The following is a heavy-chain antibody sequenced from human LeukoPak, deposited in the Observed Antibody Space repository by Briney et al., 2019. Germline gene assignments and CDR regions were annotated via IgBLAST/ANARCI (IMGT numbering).Heavy chain of an antibody. CDR1: GGSISSYY. V-gene: IGHV4-4*07. CDR3: ARRPVRSSKGAFDI. D-gene: IGHD6-6*01. Sequence: SENLSLTCTVSGGSISSYYWSWIRQPAGKGLEWIGRIYTSGSTNYNPSLKSRVTMSVDTSKNQFSLKLSSVTAADTAVYYRARRPVRSSKGAFDIWGQGTMVTVSS. CDR2: IYTSGST. J-gene: IGHJ3*02.